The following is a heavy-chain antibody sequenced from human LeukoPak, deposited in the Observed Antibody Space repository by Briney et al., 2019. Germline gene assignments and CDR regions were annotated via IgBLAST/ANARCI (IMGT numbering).Heavy chain of an antibody. J-gene: IGHJ4*02. CDR3: ARIAAPGSGPFDY. Sequence: GGSLRLSCAASGFTVSSNYMSWVRQAPGKGLEWVSVIYSGGSTYYADSVKGRFTISRDNSKNTLYLQMNSLRAEDTAVYYCARIAAPGSGPFDYWGQGTLVIVSS. CDR1: GFTVSSNY. V-gene: IGHV3-66*02. CDR2: IYSGGST. D-gene: IGHD6-13*01.